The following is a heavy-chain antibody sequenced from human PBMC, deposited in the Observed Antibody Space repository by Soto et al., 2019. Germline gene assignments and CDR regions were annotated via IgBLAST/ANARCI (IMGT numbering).Heavy chain of an antibody. CDR3: ASLVAAPSSFSSYYYGMDV. Sequence: GSLRLSCAASGFTFRSYTMDWVRQAPGKGLEWVSSISSSSSDIYYADSVKGRFTVSRDNAKNSLYLQMNSLRAEDTAVYYCASLVAAPSSFSSYYYGMDVWGQGTTVTVSS. J-gene: IGHJ6*02. CDR1: GFTFRSYT. CDR2: ISSSSSDI. V-gene: IGHV3-21*01. D-gene: IGHD6-6*01.